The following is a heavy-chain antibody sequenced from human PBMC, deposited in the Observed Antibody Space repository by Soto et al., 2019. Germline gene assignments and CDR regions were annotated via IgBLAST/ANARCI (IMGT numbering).Heavy chain of an antibody. V-gene: IGHV1-69*06. J-gene: IGHJ6*02. Sequence: QVQLVQSGAEVKKPGSSVKVSCKASGGTFSSYAISWVRQAPGQGLEWMGGIIPIFGTANYAQKFQGRVTITADKSTSTDYMELSSLRSEDTAVYYCARDSGYYYGSGRYFYYYYYGMDVWGQGTTVTVSS. CDR2: IIPIFGTA. D-gene: IGHD3-10*01. CDR3: ARDSGYYYGSGRYFYYYYYGMDV. CDR1: GGTFSSYA.